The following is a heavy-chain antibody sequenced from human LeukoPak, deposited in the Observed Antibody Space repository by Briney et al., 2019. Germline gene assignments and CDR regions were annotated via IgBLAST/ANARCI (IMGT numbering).Heavy chain of an antibody. CDR2: ISWNSGSI. CDR1: GFTFDDYA. CDR3: AKGRGGFGEFLFDY. V-gene: IGHV3-9*01. J-gene: IGHJ4*02. D-gene: IGHD3-10*01. Sequence: PGGSLRLSCAASGFTFDDYAMHWVRHAPGKGLEWVSGISWNSGSIGYADSVKGRFTISRDNAKNSLYLQMNSLRAEDTALYYCAKGRGGFGEFLFDYWGQGTLVTVSS.